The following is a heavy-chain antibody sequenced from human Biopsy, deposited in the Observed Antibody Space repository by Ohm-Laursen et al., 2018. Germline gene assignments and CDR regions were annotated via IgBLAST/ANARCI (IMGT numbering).Heavy chain of an antibody. J-gene: IGHJ6*02. CDR3: AKDRYNYTPIGGFSMDV. Sequence: SLRLSCAASGFTFNNYGMQWVRQAPGKGLEWVAFIFYDGSNTYYADSVKGRFTISRDNSRDTLYLQMGSLRAEDTAVYYCAKDRYNYTPIGGFSMDVWGQGTTVTVSS. CDR2: IFYDGSNT. D-gene: IGHD5-18*01. V-gene: IGHV3-30*18. CDR1: GFTFNNYG.